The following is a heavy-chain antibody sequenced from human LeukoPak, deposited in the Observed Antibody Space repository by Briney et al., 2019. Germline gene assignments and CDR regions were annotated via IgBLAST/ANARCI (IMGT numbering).Heavy chain of an antibody. J-gene: IGHJ4*02. CDR3: ARDRGGN. D-gene: IGHD3-16*01. V-gene: IGHV3-21*01. CDR2: ISSSSSYI. Sequence: GGSLRLSCAASGFTFDDYAMHWVRQAPGKGLEWVSSISSSSSYIYYADSVKGRFTISRDNAKNSLYLQMNSLRAEDTAVYYCARDRGGNWGQGTLVTVSS. CDR1: GFTFDDYA.